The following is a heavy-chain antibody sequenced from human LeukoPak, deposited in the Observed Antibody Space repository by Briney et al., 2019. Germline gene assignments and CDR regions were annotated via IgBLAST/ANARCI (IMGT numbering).Heavy chain of an antibody. CDR2: IYYSGST. D-gene: IGHD6-13*01. CDR3: ARGYSSSWYEYYYYYMDV. CDR1: GGSISSYY. J-gene: IGHJ6*03. Sequence: PSETLSLTCTVSGGSISSYYWSWIRQPPGKGLEWIGYIYYSGSTNYNPSLKSRVTISVDTSKNQFSLKLSTLTAADTAVYYCARGYSSSWYEYYYYYMDVWGKGTTVTISS. V-gene: IGHV4-59*01.